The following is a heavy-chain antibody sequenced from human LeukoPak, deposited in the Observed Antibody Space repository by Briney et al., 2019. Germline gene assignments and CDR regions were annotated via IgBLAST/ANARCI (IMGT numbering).Heavy chain of an antibody. J-gene: IGHJ4*02. Sequence: ASVKVSCKASGYTSTSYYMHWVRQAPGQGLEWMGIINPSGGSTSYAQKFQGRVTVTRDMSTSTVYMELSSLRSEDTAVYYCARDPGSWYLDYWGQGTLVTVSS. CDR3: ARDPGSWYLDY. CDR2: INPSGGST. V-gene: IGHV1-46*01. D-gene: IGHD6-13*01. CDR1: GYTSTSYY.